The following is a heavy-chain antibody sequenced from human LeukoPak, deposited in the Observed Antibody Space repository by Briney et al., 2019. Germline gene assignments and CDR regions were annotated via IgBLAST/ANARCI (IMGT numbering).Heavy chain of an antibody. V-gene: IGHV1-2*02. D-gene: IGHD1-14*01. CDR1: GYTFTDYH. J-gene: IGHJ4*02. CDR2: INPNSGGT. CDR3: ARDIRPRAESFDY. Sequence: ASVKVSCKASGYTFTDYHLHWVRQAPGQGLEWMGWINPNSGGTNYAQKFQGRVTMTRDTSINTAYMELSRVRSDDTAVYYCARDIRPRAESFDYWGQGTLVTASS.